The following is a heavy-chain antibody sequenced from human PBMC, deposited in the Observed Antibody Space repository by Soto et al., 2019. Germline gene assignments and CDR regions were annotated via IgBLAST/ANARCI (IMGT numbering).Heavy chain of an antibody. J-gene: IGHJ6*02. CDR1: GFIFNTYS. V-gene: IGHV3-21*01. D-gene: IGHD2-21*01. CDR2: ISSSSSYT. Sequence: GSLRLSCEASGFIFNTYSMNWVRQAPGKGLEWVSSISSSSSYTDYADSVKGRFTISRDNAKNSLYLQMNSLRAEDTAVYYCARDQYLWLNYYYGMVVWGQGTTVTVSS. CDR3: ARDQYLWLNYYYGMVV.